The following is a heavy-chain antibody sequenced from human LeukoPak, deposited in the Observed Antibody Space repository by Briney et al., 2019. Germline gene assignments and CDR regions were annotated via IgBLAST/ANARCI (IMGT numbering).Heavy chain of an antibody. D-gene: IGHD3-10*01. Sequence: GGSLRLSCAASGFTFSSYSMNWVRQAPGKGLEWVSSISSSSSYIYYADSVKGRCTISRDNAKNSLYLQMNSLRAEDTAVYYCARMDYGSGSYYIRAEIDPWGQGTLVTVSS. CDR2: ISSSSSYI. CDR1: GFTFSSYS. J-gene: IGHJ5*02. V-gene: IGHV3-21*01. CDR3: ARMDYGSGSYYIRAEIDP.